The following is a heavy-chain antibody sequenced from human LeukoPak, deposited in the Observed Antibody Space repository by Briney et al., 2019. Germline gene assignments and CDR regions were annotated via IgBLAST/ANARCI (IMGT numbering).Heavy chain of an antibody. D-gene: IGHD2-15*01. V-gene: IGHV3-23*01. CDR2: ISCSGCRP. CDR3: ERHAESGYGSGSGCHSSYFDY. Sequence: GGSLRLSCAASGFTFSSCAMLWVRQAPGKGLVWVSAISCSGCRPYYADSVKGRFTISRDNSRHTLYLQMNSMRAEDTAGHCSERHAESGYGSGSGCHSSYFDYWGQGTLVTVSS. CDR1: GFTFSSCA. J-gene: IGHJ4*02.